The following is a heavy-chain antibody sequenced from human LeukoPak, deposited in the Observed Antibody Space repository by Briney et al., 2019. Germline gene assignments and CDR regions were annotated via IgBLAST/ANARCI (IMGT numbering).Heavy chain of an antibody. Sequence: SQTLSLTCALSGDSLSSNSAACDSIRQSPSRCLEWLGRTYYRSKLYNDYAVSVKSRISINPDTSKHQFSLQLTSVTPEDTTVYYCARDLGVFSRWSKYDYWGQGTLVTVSS. J-gene: IGHJ4*02. CDR1: GDSLSSNSAA. D-gene: IGHD6-13*01. CDR2: TYYRSKLYN. V-gene: IGHV6-1*01. CDR3: ARDLGVFSRWSKYDY.